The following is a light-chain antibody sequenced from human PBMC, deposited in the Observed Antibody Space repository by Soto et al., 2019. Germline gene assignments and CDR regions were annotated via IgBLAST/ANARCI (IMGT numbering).Light chain of an antibody. J-gene: IGKJ1*01. V-gene: IGKV1-5*01. CDR2: DAS. CDR3: QQYNSYRT. CDR1: QSISSW. Sequence: QMTQSPSTLSAFVGDRVTITCRASQSISSWLAWYQQKPGKAPKLLIYDASSLESGVPSRFSGSGSGTEFTLTISSLQPDDFATYYCQQYNSYRTFGQGTKVDIK.